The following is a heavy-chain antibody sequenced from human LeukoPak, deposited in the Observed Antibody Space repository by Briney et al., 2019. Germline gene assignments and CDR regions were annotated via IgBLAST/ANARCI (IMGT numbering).Heavy chain of an antibody. CDR2: IYYSGST. V-gene: IGHV4-59*01. CDR3: ARGHTIFGVGYYFDY. Sequence: SKTLSLTCTVSGGSISSYYWSWIRQPPGKGLEWIGYIYYSGSTNYNPSLKSRVTISVDTSKSQFSLKLSSVTAADTAVYYCARGHTIFGVGYYFDYWGQGTLVTVSS. J-gene: IGHJ4*02. CDR1: GGSISSYY. D-gene: IGHD3-3*01.